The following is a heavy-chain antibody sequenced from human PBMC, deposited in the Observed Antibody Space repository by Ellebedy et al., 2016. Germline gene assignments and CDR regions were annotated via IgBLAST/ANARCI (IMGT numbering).Heavy chain of an antibody. V-gene: IGHV3-64*01. CDR3: ARSIGYSYGPPSDAFDI. Sequence: GGSLRLSCAASGFTFSSYAMHWVRQAPGKGLEYVSAISSNGGSTYYANSVKGRFTISRDNSKNTLYLQMGSLRAEDMAVYYCARSIGYSYGPPSDAFDIWGQGTMVTVSS. D-gene: IGHD5-18*01. CDR2: ISSNGGST. J-gene: IGHJ3*02. CDR1: GFTFSSYA.